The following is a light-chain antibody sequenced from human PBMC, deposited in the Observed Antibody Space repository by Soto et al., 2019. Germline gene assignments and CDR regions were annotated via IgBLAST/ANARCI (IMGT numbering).Light chain of an antibody. CDR1: SNDDGGYNY. CDR2: EVN. J-gene: IGLJ2*01. Sequence: QSALTQPPSASGSPGQSVTISCTGTSNDDGGYNYVSWYQQHPGEAPQLIMYEVNRRPSGVSDRFSGSKSGNTASLTVSGVQAEDEADYYCSSYAGTNNYVVYGGGTKLTVL. CDR3: SSYAGTNNYVV. V-gene: IGLV2-8*01.